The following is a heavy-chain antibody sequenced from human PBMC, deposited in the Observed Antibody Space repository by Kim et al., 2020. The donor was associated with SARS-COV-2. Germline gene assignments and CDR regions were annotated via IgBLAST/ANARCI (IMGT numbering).Heavy chain of an antibody. V-gene: IGHV3-9*01. Sequence: GGSLRLSCAASGFTFDDYALHWVRQAPGKGLEWVSGISWNSGSIGYADSVKGRFTISRDNATNSLYLQMNSLRAEDTALYYCAKGGPGGPTDGVRAAGLTDAFDIWGQGTMVTGSS. J-gene: IGHJ3*02. CDR1: GFTFDDYA. CDR3: AKGGPGGPTDGVRAAGLTDAFDI. D-gene: IGHD6-13*01. CDR2: ISWNSGSI.